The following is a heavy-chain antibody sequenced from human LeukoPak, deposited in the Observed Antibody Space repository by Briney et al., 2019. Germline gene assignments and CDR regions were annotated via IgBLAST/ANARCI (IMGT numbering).Heavy chain of an antibody. CDR3: ARDYDCGGSCYSTP. D-gene: IGHD2-21*02. CDR2: INPNSGGT. V-gene: IGHV1-2*02. Sequence: GASVKVSCRASGYTFTGYYMHWVRQAPGQGLEWMGWINPNSGGTNYAQKFQGRVTMTRDTSISTAYMELSRLRSDDTAVYYCARDYDCGGSCYSTPWGQGTPVTVSS. J-gene: IGHJ5*02. CDR1: GYTFTGYY.